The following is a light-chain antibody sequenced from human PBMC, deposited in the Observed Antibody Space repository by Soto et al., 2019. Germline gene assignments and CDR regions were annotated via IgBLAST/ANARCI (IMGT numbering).Light chain of an antibody. CDR3: QHYNNWSPWT. V-gene: IGKV3-15*01. J-gene: IGKJ1*01. CDR2: GAS. Sequence: EIVMTQSPATLSVSPGERATLSCRASQSVSSNLAWYQQKPGQAPRLLIYGASSSATGIPARFSGSGSGTEFTRTISSLQSEDFAVYYCQHYNNWSPWTFGQGTKVVIK. CDR1: QSVSSN.